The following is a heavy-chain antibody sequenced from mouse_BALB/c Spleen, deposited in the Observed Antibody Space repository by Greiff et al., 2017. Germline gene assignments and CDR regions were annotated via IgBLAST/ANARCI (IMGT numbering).Heavy chain of an antibody. Sequence: VQLQQSGAELVRPGALVKLSCKASGFNIKDYYMHWVKQRPEQGLEWIGWIDPENGNTIYDPKFQGKASITADTSSNTAYLQLSSLTSEDTAVYYCARASYYGKADAMDGGGHGTSVTVSS. CDR1: GFNIKDYY. CDR2: IDPENGNT. D-gene: IGHD2-10*01. CDR3: ARASYYGKADAMDG. J-gene: IGHJ4*01. V-gene: IGHV14-1*02.